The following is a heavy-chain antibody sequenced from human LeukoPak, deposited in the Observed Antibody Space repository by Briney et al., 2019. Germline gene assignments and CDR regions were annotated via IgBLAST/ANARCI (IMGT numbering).Heavy chain of an antibody. D-gene: IGHD3-10*01. Sequence: SETLSLTCAVCGGSFSGYYWSWIRQPPGKGLEWIGEINHSGSANYNPSLKSRVTISVDTSKNQFSLKLSSVTAADTAVYYCARSTITMVRGVIQYYFDYWGQGTLVTVSS. J-gene: IGHJ4*02. CDR3: ARSTITMVRGVIQYYFDY. V-gene: IGHV4-34*01. CDR2: INHSGSA. CDR1: GGSFSGYY.